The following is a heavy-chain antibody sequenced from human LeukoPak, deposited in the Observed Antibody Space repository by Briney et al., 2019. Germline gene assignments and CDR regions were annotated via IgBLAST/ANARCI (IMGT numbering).Heavy chain of an antibody. Sequence: PGGSLRLSCAASGFTFSSYAMGWVRQAPGKGMEWVAAITASGDNTYYADSVKGRFTISRDNSKNTLYLQMNSLRAENTAVYSFAKGNGYTYGRYYFDYWGQGTLVTVSS. CDR1: GFTFSSYA. J-gene: IGHJ4*02. D-gene: IGHD5-18*01. CDR3: AKGNGYTYGRYYFDY. CDR2: ITASGDNT. V-gene: IGHV3-23*01.